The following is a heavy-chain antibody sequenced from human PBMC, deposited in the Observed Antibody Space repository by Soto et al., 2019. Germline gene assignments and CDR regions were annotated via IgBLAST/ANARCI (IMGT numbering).Heavy chain of an antibody. Sequence: EVQLVESGGGLVQPGGSLRLSCEASGFTFSNYWMSWVRQAPGKGLEWVANINQDGSEKYFVGSVNGRFTISRDNAKNSLFLPRNSLKAEGPAGYYCAREKRANGYFDYWGQGTLVTVSS. J-gene: IGHJ4*02. CDR1: GFTFSNYW. CDR3: AREKRANGYFDY. V-gene: IGHV3-7*01. D-gene: IGHD6-25*01. CDR2: INQDGSEK.